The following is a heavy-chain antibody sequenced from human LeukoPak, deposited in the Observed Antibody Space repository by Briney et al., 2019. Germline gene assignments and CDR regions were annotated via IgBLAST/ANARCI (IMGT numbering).Heavy chain of an antibody. CDR3: ARDYCGGDCYFDY. D-gene: IGHD2-21*01. Sequence: ASVKVSCKASGHPFTSYGISWVRQAPGQGLEWMGWISAYNANTRWISAYNANTNYAQKFQGRVTMTTDTSTSTAYMELRSLRSDDTAVYYCARDYCGGDCYFDYWGQGTLVTVSS. V-gene: IGHV1-18*01. CDR2: ISAYNANTRWISAYNANT. J-gene: IGHJ4*02. CDR1: GHPFTSYG.